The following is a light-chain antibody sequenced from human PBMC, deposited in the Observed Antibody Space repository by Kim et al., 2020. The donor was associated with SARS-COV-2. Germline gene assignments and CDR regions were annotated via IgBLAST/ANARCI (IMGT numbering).Light chain of an antibody. CDR1: QSISSW. Sequence: DIQMTQSPSTLSASIGDRVTITCRASQSISSWLAWYQQKPGKAPKLLIYKTSTLESGVPSRFSGSGSGTEFTLTISSLQPDDFATYYCQQYNSYPYTFGQGTKLEIK. J-gene: IGKJ2*01. CDR3: QQYNSYPYT. V-gene: IGKV1-5*03. CDR2: KTS.